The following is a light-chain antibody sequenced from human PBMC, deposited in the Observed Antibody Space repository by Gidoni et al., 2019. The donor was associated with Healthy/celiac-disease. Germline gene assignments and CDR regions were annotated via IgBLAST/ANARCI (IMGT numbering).Light chain of an antibody. J-gene: IGKJ1*01. CDR1: QSISSW. Sequence: DIQMPQSPSPLSASVGDRVTITCRASQSISSWLAWYQQKPGKAPKLLIYTASSLESGVPSRFSGSGSGTEFTLTISSLQPDDFATYYCQQYNSYPATFGQGTKVEIK. CDR3: QQYNSYPAT. CDR2: TAS. V-gene: IGKV1-5*03.